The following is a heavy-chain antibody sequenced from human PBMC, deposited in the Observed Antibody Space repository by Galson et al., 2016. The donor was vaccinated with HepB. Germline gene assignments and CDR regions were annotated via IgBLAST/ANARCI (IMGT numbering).Heavy chain of an antibody. V-gene: IGHV3-33*01. D-gene: IGHD5-12*01. Sequence: SLRLSCAASGFTFNNHGMHWVRQAPGKGLEWVAVIWYDGSNQYYADSVKGRFTVSRDNSKNTLYLQMNSLRAEDTAIYYCAAEVPTHVLWYFDIWGRGTLVTVSS. CDR2: IWYDGSNQ. J-gene: IGHJ2*01. CDR1: GFTFNNHG. CDR3: AAEVPTHVLWYFDI.